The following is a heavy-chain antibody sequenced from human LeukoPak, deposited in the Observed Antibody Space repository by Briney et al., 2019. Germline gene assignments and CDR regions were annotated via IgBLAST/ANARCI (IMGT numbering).Heavy chain of an antibody. CDR2: MNPNSGNT. D-gene: IGHD5-24*01. J-gene: IGHJ6*03. CDR3: ARVQMATIFYYYYMDV. CDR1: GYTFTSYD. V-gene: IGHV1-8*03. Sequence: ASVKVSCKASGYTFTSYDINWVRHATGQGLEWMGWMNPNSGNTGYAQKFQGRVTITRNTSISTAYMELSSLRSEDTAVYYCARVQMATIFYYYYMDVWGKGTTVTVSS.